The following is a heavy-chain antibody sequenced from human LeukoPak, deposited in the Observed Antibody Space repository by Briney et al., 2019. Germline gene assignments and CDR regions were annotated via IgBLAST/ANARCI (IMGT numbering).Heavy chain of an antibody. CDR1: GDSISSSSYY. D-gene: IGHD3-22*01. CDR3: ARATYYYDSSGPRYWFDP. Sequence: SETLSLTCTVSGDSISSSSYYWGWIRQPPGKGLEWIGSIYYSGSTYYNPSLKSRVTISVDTSKNQFSLKLSSVTAADTAVYYCARATYYYDSSGPRYWFDPWGQGTLVTVSS. J-gene: IGHJ5*02. CDR2: IYYSGST. V-gene: IGHV4-39*07.